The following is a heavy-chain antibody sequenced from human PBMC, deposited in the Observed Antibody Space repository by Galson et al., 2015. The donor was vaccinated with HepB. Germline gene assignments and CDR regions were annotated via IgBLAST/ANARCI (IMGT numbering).Heavy chain of an antibody. V-gene: IGHV4-39*07. D-gene: IGHD4-11*01. CDR1: SGSISSSNYY. J-gene: IGHJ6*02. CDR2: IYHSGST. CDR3: ARGNGAVTTGFYYYYGMDV. Sequence: SETLSLTCSVSSGSISSSNYYWGWIRQTPGKGLEWIGNIYHSGSTYYNPSLKSRVTISVDRSKNQFSLKLSSVTAADTAVYYCARGNGAVTTGFYYYYGMDVWGQGTTVTVSS.